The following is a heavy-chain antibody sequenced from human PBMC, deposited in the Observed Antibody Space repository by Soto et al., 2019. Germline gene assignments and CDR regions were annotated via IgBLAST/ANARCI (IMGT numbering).Heavy chain of an antibody. J-gene: IGHJ5*01. D-gene: IGHD7-27*01. CDR2: MSPKTANT. CDR1: GYTFTSYD. Sequence: ASVKVSCKAPGYTFTSYDINWVRQTAGQGLEWMGWMSPKTANTGYAQKFQGRVTMTRSTSISTAYMELSSLTSEDTAVYYCTGGPPNWGFDSWGQGTPVTV. V-gene: IGHV1-8*01. CDR3: TGGPPNWGFDS.